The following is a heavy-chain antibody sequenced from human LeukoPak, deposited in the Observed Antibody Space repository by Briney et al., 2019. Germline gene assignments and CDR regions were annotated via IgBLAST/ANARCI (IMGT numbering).Heavy chain of an antibody. J-gene: IGHJ4*02. V-gene: IGHV3-48*01. D-gene: IGHD1-26*01. Sequence: PGGSLRLSCAASGFTFSSYCLNWVRQAPGKGLEWVSYISSSSSTIYYADSVKGRFTISRDNAKTSLYLQMNSLRAEDTAVYYCARVSLVGAHPFDYWGQGTLVTVSS. CDR2: ISSSSSTI. CDR3: ARVSLVGAHPFDY. CDR1: GFTFSSYC.